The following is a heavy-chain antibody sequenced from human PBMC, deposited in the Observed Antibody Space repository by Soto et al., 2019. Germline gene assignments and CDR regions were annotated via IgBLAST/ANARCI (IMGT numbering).Heavy chain of an antibody. V-gene: IGHV3-11*06. CDR2: ISSGSSYT. J-gene: IGHJ4*02. CDR3: ARGYYDSSGYTGFDY. D-gene: IGHD3-22*01. CDR1: GFTFSDYY. Sequence: GGSLRLSCAASGFTFSDYYMSWIRQAPGKGLEWVSYISSGSSYTNYADSVKGRFTISRDNAKNSLYLQMNSLRAEDTAVYYCARGYYDSSGYTGFDYWGQGTLVTVSS.